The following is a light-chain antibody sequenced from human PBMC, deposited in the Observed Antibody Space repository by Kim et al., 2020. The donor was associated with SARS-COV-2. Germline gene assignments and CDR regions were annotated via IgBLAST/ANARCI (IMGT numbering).Light chain of an antibody. CDR2: QDS. Sequence: VSPGQTASITCSGEKLGDKYACWYQQKPGQSPVLVIYQDSKRASGIPERFSGSNSGNTATLTISGTQAMDEADYYCQAWDSSTGVFGGGTKVTVL. CDR3: QAWDSSTGV. V-gene: IGLV3-1*01. CDR1: KLGDKY. J-gene: IGLJ3*02.